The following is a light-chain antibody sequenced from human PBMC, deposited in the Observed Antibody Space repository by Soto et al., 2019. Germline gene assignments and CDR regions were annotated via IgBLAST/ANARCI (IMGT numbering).Light chain of an antibody. J-gene: IGKJ2*01. V-gene: IGKV3-20*01. Sequence: EIVLTQSPGTLSLSPGERATLSCRASQSLSSNYLAWYQQKPGQAPSLLIYGASSRATDIPDKFSGSGSGTDFTLTISRLEPEDFAVYYCQHYESSPPSYTFGQGTKLEVK. CDR1: QSLSSNY. CDR3: QHYESSPPSYT. CDR2: GAS.